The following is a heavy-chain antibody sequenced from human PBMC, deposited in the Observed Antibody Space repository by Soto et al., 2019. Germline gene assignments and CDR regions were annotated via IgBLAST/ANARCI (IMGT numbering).Heavy chain of an antibody. J-gene: IGHJ3*01. Sequence: QVRLVESGGGVVQPGTSLRLSCAASGFTFSDYVIHWVRQAAGKGLEWVASMTYDGATEYYADSVKGRFTMSRDNSKRALSLQMNSLSPDYTAAYYCARVRLSIAVNDALDVWGQGTTVTVSS. V-gene: IGHV3-30*14. CDR3: ARVRLSIAVNDALDV. CDR1: GFTFSDYV. CDR2: MTYDGATE. D-gene: IGHD3-3*02.